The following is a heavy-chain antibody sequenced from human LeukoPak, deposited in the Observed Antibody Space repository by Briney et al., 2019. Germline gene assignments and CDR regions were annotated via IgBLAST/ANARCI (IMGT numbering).Heavy chain of an antibody. D-gene: IGHD3-10*01. CDR3: ARDWFGDGY. V-gene: IGHV3-48*01. CDR2: ISSSSSTI. Sequence: GGSLRLSCAASGFTFSSYSMNWVRQAPGKGLEWVSYISSSSSTIYYADSVKGRFTISRDNAKNSLYLQMNSLRTEDTAVYYCARDWFGDGYWGQGTLVTVSS. CDR1: GFTFSSYS. J-gene: IGHJ4*02.